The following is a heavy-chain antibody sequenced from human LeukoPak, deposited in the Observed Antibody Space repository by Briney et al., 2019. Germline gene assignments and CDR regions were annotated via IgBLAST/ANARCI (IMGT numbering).Heavy chain of an antibody. V-gene: IGHV4-59*01. CDR1: GGSISSYY. Sequence: SETLSLTCTVSGGSISSYYWSWIRQPPGKGLEWIGYIYYSGSTNYNPSLKSRVTISVDTSKNQFSLKLSSVTAADTAVYYCARAGSELGYDFWSGYNWFDPWGQGTLVTVSS. CDR2: IYYSGST. J-gene: IGHJ5*02. CDR3: ARAGSELGYDFWSGYNWFDP. D-gene: IGHD3-3*01.